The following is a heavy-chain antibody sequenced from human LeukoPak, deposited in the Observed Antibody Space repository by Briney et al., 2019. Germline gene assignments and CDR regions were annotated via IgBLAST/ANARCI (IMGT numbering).Heavy chain of an antibody. D-gene: IGHD3-22*01. CDR2: IYHSGST. Sequence: SQTLSLTCAVSGGSISSGGYSWSWIRQPPGKGLEWIGYIYHSGSTYYNPSLKSRVTISVDRSKNQFSLKLSSVTAADTAVYYCARNYYDSGGYRASDAFDIWGQGTMVTVSS. V-gene: IGHV4-30-2*01. CDR1: GGSISSGGYS. CDR3: ARNYYDSGGYRASDAFDI. J-gene: IGHJ3*02.